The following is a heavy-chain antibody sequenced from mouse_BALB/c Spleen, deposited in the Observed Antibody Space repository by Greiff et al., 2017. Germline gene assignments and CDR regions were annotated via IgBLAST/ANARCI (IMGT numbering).Heavy chain of an antibody. CDR1: GYTFTSYW. CDR3: AGSGHYDGSSYNYAMDY. CDR2: ISPFSSYT. J-gene: IGHJ4*01. D-gene: IGHD1-1*01. V-gene: IGHV1-7*01. Sequence: VQLMESGADLVQPGASVKLSCEASGYTFTSYWMHWVQQTPGQGLEWIGYISPFSSYTYYNHTLKDKATLTADKSSSTAYMQLSSLTSKDSSVYYGAGSGHYDGSSYNYAMDYWGQGTSVTVSS.